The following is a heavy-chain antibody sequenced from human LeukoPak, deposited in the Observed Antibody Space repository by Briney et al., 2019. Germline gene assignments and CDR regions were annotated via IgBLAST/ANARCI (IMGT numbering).Heavy chain of an antibody. Sequence: GGSLRLSCAASGFTFSSYSMNWVRQAPGKGLEWVSSISSSSSYIYYADSVKGRFTISRDNSKNTLYLQMNSLRAEDTAVYYCAKDVVTTYTPGIPDYWGQGTLVTVSS. CDR2: ISSSSSYI. D-gene: IGHD3-16*01. J-gene: IGHJ4*02. CDR3: AKDVVTTYTPGIPDY. CDR1: GFTFSSYS. V-gene: IGHV3-21*04.